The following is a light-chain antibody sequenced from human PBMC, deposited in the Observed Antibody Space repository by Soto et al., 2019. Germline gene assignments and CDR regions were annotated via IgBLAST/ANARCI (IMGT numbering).Light chain of an antibody. CDR2: DAS. Sequence: ILMTQSPATLSVSPGERATLSCRASQSVSNNLAGYHQKPGQAPRLLIYDASTRATSIPARFSGSGSGTEDTLTTSGLQSEDFAVYYCRQYNIWPPWTFGQGTKVEVK. J-gene: IGKJ1*01. V-gene: IGKV3-15*01. CDR3: RQYNIWPPWT. CDR1: QSVSNN.